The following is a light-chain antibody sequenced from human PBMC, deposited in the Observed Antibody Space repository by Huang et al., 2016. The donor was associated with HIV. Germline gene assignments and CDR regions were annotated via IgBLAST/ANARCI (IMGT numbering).Light chain of an antibody. CDR3: QQYDSYWT. J-gene: IGKJ1*01. Sequence: DVQMTQSPSTLSAYVVDRITITCRASQSINNYLACYQQKAGKAPDLLIYKATTLDSGVPSRFSGSGSGTTFTLTISNLQPDDFATYYCQQYDSYWTFGQGTKVE. CDR2: KAT. CDR1: QSINNY. V-gene: IGKV1-5*03.